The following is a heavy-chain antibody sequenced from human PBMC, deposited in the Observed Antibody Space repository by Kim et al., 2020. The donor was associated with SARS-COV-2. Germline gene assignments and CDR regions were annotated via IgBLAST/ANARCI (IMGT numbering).Heavy chain of an antibody. CDR3: AKDFFGGAYPYSHFDW. CDR1: GFTFSSYG. D-gene: IGHD2-21*01. V-gene: IGHV3-30*18. CDR2: ILYDGSNE. Sequence: GGSLRLSCAASGFTFSSYGMHWVRQAPGKGLEWVAVILYDGSNEFYADSVKGRFTISRDNSKNTLYLQMNSLRAEDTAVYYCAKDFFGGAYPYSHFDWWGQGTQVTVSS. J-gene: IGHJ4*02.